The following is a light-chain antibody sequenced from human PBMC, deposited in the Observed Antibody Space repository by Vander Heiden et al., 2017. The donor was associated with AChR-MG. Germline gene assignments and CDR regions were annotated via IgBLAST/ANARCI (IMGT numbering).Light chain of an antibody. CDR1: SSDVGAYKY. V-gene: IGLV2-11*01. CDR3: CSYAGSYTWV. J-gene: IGLJ3*02. Sequence: QSALTQPRSVSRSPGQSVTISCTGTSSDVGAYKYVSWYQQHPGKAPKLMIYDVNKRPSGVPDRFSGSKSGNTASLTISGLQAEDEADYDCCSYAGSYTWVFGGGTKLTVL. CDR2: DVN.